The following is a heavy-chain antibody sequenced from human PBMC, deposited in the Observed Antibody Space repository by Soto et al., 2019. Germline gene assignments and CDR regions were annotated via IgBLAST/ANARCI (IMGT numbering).Heavy chain of an antibody. CDR2: IYYSGST. D-gene: IGHD1-1*01. V-gene: IGHV4-59*01. CDR1: GGSISSYY. Sequence: SETLSLTCTVSGGSISSYYWSWIRQPPGKGLEWIGYIYYSGSTNYNPPLKSRVTISVDTSKNQFSLKLSSVTAADTAVYYCARRYKGSGGFDYWGQGTLVTVSS. CDR3: ARRYKGSGGFDY. J-gene: IGHJ4*02.